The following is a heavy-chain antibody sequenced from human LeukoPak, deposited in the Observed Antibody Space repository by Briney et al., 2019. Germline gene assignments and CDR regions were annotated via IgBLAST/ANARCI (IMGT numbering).Heavy chain of an antibody. Sequence: SETVSLACAVSGYSISSGYYWGWIRQPPGKGLEWIGSIYHSGSTYYNPSLKSRVTISVDTSKNQFSLKLSSVTAADTAVYYCARVVHYYDSSGYYYVQAFDSWAQGTMVTVSS. J-gene: IGHJ3*02. CDR1: GYSISSGYY. D-gene: IGHD3-22*01. CDR2: IYHSGST. CDR3: ARVVHYYDSSGYYYVQAFDS. V-gene: IGHV4-38-2*01.